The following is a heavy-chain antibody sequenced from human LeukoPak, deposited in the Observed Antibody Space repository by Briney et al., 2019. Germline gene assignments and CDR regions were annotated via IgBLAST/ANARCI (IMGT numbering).Heavy chain of an antibody. CDR3: ARDYVWGSYRFDAFDI. D-gene: IGHD3-16*02. V-gene: IGHV1-8*01. J-gene: IGHJ3*02. CDR1: GYTFTSYD. CDR2: MNPNSGNT. Sequence: ASVKVSCTASGYTFTSYDINWVRQATGQGLEWMGWMNPNSGNTGYAQKFQGRVTMTRNTSISTAYMELSSLRSEDTAVYYCARDYVWGSYRFDAFDIWGQGTMVTVSS.